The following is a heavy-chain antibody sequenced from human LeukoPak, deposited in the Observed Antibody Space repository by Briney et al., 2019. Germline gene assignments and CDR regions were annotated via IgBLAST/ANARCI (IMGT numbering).Heavy chain of an antibody. D-gene: IGHD3-10*01. CDR2: IYSGGSI. V-gene: IGHV3-53*01. CDR3: ARDRGPMVRGVITPRNWFDP. CDR1: GFTVSSNY. Sequence: GGSLRLSCAASGFTVSSNYMSWVRQAPGKGLEWVSVIYSGGSIYYADSVRGRFTISRDNSKNTLYLQMNSLRAEDTAVYYCARDRGPMVRGVITPRNWFDPWGQGTLVTVSS. J-gene: IGHJ5*02.